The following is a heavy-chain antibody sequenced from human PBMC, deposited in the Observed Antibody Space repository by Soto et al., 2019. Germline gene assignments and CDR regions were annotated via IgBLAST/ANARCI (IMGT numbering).Heavy chain of an antibody. D-gene: IGHD2-2*01. Sequence: SVKVSCKASGGTFSSYAISWVRQAPGQGLEWMGGIIPIFGTANYAQKFQGRVTITADESTSTAYMELSSLRSEDTAVYYCARDMGYCSSSSCYFFYFDYWGQGTLVTVSS. V-gene: IGHV1-69*13. CDR2: IIPIFGTA. J-gene: IGHJ4*02. CDR3: ARDMGYCSSSSCYFFYFDY. CDR1: GGTFSSYA.